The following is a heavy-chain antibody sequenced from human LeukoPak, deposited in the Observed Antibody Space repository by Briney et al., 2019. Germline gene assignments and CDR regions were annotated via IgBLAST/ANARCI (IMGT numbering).Heavy chain of an antibody. CDR3: AKDAYLGGQPLDY. CDR1: GFIFSGYS. V-gene: IGHV3-74*01. CDR2: INTDGSST. Sequence: GGSLRLSCAASGFIFSGYSMNWVRHAPGKGLVWVSRINTDGSSTNYADSVKGRFTVSRDNAKNTLYLQMNSLRVEDTAVYYCAKDAYLGGQPLDYWGQGTLVTVSS. D-gene: IGHD3-16*01. J-gene: IGHJ4*02.